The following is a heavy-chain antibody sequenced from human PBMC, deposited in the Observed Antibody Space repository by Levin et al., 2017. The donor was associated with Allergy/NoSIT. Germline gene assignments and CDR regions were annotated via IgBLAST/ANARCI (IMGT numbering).Heavy chain of an antibody. CDR3: AKSGGSSSWYDLLGYLHY. CDR2: ISGSGGST. J-gene: IGHJ4*02. D-gene: IGHD6-13*01. Sequence: GGSLRLSCAASGFTFSSYAMSWVRQAPGKGLEWVSAISGSGGSTYYADSVKGRFTISRDNSKNTLYLQMNSLRAEDTAVYYCAKSGGSSSWYDLLGYLHYWGQGTLVTVSS. CDR1: GFTFSSYA. V-gene: IGHV3-23*01.